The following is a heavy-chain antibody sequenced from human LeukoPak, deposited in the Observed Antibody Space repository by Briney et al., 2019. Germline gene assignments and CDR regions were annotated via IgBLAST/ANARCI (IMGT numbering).Heavy chain of an antibody. V-gene: IGHV1-69*05. CDR2: IIPIFGTA. CDR3: ARLWFGEPSNYYMDV. D-gene: IGHD3-10*01. J-gene: IGHJ6*03. Sequence: ASVKVCCKASGGTFSSYAISWVRQAPGQGLEWMGGIIPIFGTANYAQKFQGRVTITTDESTSTAYMELSSLRSEDTAVYYCARLWFGEPSNYYMDVWGKGTTVTVSS. CDR1: GGTFSSYA.